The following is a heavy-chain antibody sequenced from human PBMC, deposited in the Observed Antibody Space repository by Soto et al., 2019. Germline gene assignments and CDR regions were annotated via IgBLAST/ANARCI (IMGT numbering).Heavy chain of an antibody. CDR1: GDTFTSYG. J-gene: IGHJ6*02. CDR3: ARDSGGMDV. CDR2: IHAGKGHT. Sequence: QIHLVQSGADVEKPGASVKVSCKASGDTFTSYGGHWVRQAPGQRLEWMGLIHAGKGHTKYSQKFQGRANITRDTSANTSYLELSILRSEDTAVYYCARDSGGMDVWGQGTTVTVSS. V-gene: IGHV1-3*01.